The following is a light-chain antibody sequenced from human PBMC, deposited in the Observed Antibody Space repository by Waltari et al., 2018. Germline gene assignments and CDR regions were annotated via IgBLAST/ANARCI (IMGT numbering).Light chain of an antibody. CDR2: AAS. CDR3: LQHNNYPLT. V-gene: IGKV1-17*01. Sequence: DSQMTQSPSSLSPSVRDRLNITCRASKGIRNDLEWYQQKPGKAPKRLIYAASTLHSGVPSRFSGSGSGTEFTLTISSLQPEDFATYYCLQHNNYPLTFGGGTKVEIK. J-gene: IGKJ4*01. CDR1: KGIRND.